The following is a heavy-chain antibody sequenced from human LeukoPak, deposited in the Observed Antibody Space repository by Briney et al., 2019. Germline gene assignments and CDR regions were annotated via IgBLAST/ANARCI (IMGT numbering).Heavy chain of an antibody. Sequence: SGPALVKPTQTLTLTCTFSGFSLSTTGSRVSWIRQAPGKALEWLARVDWDDDKFYSTSLKARLTIYKDTSRNQVVLRMTNMDPVDTATYYCARGMAAVTAFDLWGQGTMVTVSS. J-gene: IGHJ3*01. CDR1: GFSLSTTGSR. V-gene: IGHV2-70D*14. CDR3: ARGMAAVTAFDL. D-gene: IGHD5-24*01. CDR2: VDWDDDK.